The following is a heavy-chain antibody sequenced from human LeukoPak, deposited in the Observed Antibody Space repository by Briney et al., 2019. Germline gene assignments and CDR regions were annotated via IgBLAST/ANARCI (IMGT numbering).Heavy chain of an antibody. D-gene: IGHD2-8*02. Sequence: SLRLSCAASGFNFGSYWMSWVRQAPGKGLEWVAHIKEDAARENYVDSVKGRFTISRDNAKNALYLQMNNLRAEDTAPYFCTRDGWGNVLDLWGQGTLVTVPS. J-gene: IGHJ5*02. CDR3: TRDGWGNVLDL. CDR1: GFNFGSYW. V-gene: IGHV3-7*01. CDR2: IKEDAARE.